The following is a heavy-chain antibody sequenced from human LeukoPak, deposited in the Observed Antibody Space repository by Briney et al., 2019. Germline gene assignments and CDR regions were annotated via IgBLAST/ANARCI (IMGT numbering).Heavy chain of an antibody. CDR1: GFTFSSYA. CDR2: ISFDGSNK. V-gene: IGHV3-30-3*01. CDR3: ARKMMSYYDSSGYPMPPDY. Sequence: GGSLRLSCAASGFTFSSYAMHWVHQAPGKGLEWVALISFDGSNKYYADSVKGRFTISRDNSKNTLYLQMNSLRAEDTAVYYCARKMMSYYDSSGYPMPPDYWGQGTLVTVSS. D-gene: IGHD3-22*01. J-gene: IGHJ4*02.